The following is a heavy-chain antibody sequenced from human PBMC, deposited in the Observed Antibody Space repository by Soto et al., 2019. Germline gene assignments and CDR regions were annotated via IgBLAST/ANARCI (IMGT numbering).Heavy chain of an antibody. CDR2: ISGSGGST. CDR1: GFTFSSYA. CDR3: AKLPTVIDRTTVTNPLDY. Sequence: QPVGSLRLSCAASGFTFSSYAMSWVRQAPGKGLEWVSAISGSGGSTYYADSVKGRFTISRDNSKNTLYLQMNSLRAEDTAVYYCAKLPTVIDRTTVTNPLDYWGQGTLVTVSS. D-gene: IGHD4-17*01. V-gene: IGHV3-23*01. J-gene: IGHJ4*02.